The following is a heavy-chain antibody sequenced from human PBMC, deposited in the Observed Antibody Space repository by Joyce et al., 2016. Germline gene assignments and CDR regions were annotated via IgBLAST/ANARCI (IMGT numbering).Heavy chain of an antibody. CDR3: ASNQWLVTYYFDY. CDR1: GGSISSRSYY. V-gene: IGHV4-39*07. J-gene: IGHJ4*02. D-gene: IGHD6-19*01. CDR2: ILYSGNT. Sequence: QLQLQESGPGLVRPSETLSLTCTVSGGSISSRSYYWVWLRQPPGKGLEWIGGILYSGNTYDNPSLKSRVTMSVDTSKNQFSLKLKSVTAADTAVYFCASNQWLVTYYFDYWGQGTLVTVSS.